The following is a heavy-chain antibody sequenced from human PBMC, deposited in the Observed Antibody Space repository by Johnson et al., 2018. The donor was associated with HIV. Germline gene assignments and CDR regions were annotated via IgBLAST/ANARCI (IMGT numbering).Heavy chain of an antibody. D-gene: IGHD3-10*01. CDR3: ARTRHYYEAFDI. J-gene: IGHJ3*02. V-gene: IGHV3-74*02. CDR2: INSDGSGT. Sequence: VQLVESGGGLVQPGGSLRLSCAASGFTFSSSYWMHWVRQAPGKGLVWVSRINSDGSGTSHADSVKGRFTISRDNSKNTLYLQMNSLRAEDTAVYYCARTRHYYEAFDIWGQGTMVTVSS. CDR1: GFTFSSSYW.